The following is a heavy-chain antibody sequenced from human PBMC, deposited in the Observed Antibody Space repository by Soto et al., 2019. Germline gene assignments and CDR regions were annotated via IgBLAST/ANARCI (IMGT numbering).Heavy chain of an antibody. CDR2: ISGNGGNT. CDR1: GITFSSHA. CDR3: AEDFRGDGYFFDY. V-gene: IGHV3-23*01. D-gene: IGHD4-17*01. Sequence: EVQLLESGGGLVQPGGSLRLSCAPSGITFSSHALSWVRQAPGKGLEWVSVISGNGGNTYYADSVKGRFTISRDNSKNTLYLQMNSLRAEDTAVYYCAEDFRGDGYFFDYWGQGTLVTVSS. J-gene: IGHJ4*02.